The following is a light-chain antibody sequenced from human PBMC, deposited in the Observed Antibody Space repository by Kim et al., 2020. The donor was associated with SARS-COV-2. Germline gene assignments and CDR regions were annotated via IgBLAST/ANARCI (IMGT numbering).Light chain of an antibody. Sequence: EIVMTQSPATLSVSPGERATLSCRASQSVSSNLAWYQQKPSQAPRLLIYGASIRATGIPARFSGSGSGTEFTLTISILQSEDFAVYYCQQYNNWPGTFGQGTKLEI. CDR2: GAS. CDR1: QSVSSN. CDR3: QQYNNWPGT. V-gene: IGKV3D-15*03. J-gene: IGKJ2*01.